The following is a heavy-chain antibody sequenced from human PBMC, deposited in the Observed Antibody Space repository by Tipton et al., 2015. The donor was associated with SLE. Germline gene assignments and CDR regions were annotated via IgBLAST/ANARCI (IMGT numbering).Heavy chain of an antibody. CDR2: INHSGST. D-gene: IGHD1-1*01. J-gene: IGHJ2*01. Sequence: TLSLTCTVSGGSISSYYWSWIRQPPGKGLEWIGEINHSGSTNYNPSLKSRVTISVDTSKNQFSLKLSSVTAADTAVYYCARDIGQPERPGLWFFHLWGRGTLVTVSS. V-gene: IGHV4-34*01. CDR1: GGSISSYY. CDR3: ARDIGQPERPGLWFFHL.